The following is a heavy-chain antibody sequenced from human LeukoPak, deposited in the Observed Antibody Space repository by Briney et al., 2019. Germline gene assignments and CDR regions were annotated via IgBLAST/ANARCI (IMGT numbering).Heavy chain of an antibody. D-gene: IGHD6-19*01. J-gene: IGHJ2*01. CDR1: GFSFDDYA. V-gene: IGHV3-9*01. Sequence: PGGSLRLSCAASGFSFDDYAIHWVRQAPGKGLEWVSGISWNSGSIGYADSVKGRFTISRDNAKNSLYLQMNSLRAEDTALYYCAKDKGQWPTDWYFDLWGRGTLVTVSS. CDR2: ISWNSGSI. CDR3: AKDKGQWPTDWYFDL.